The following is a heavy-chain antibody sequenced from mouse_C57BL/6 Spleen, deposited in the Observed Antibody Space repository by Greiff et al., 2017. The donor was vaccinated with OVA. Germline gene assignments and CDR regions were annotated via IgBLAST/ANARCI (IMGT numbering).Heavy chain of an antibody. D-gene: IGHD2-4*01. CDR3: AQIYYDYDVGDY. Sequence: QVQLQQPGAELVKPGASVKLSCKASGYTFTSYWMQWVKQRPGQGLEWIGEIDPSDSYTNYNQKFKGKATLTVDTSSSTAYMQLSSLTSEDSAVYYCAQIYYDYDVGDYWGQGTSVTVSS. CDR2: IDPSDSYT. J-gene: IGHJ4*01. V-gene: IGHV1-50*01. CDR1: GYTFTSYW.